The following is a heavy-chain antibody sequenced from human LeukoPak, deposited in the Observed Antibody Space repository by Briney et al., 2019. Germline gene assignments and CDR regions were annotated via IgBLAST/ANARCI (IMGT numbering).Heavy chain of an antibody. CDR1: GYTFTSYA. D-gene: IGHD3-22*01. CDR2: INAGNGNT. V-gene: IGHV1-3*01. Sequence: WASVKVSCKASGYTFTSYAMHWVRQAPGQRLEWMGWINAGNGNTRYLEKFQGRVTITRDTSATTAYMQLSSLRSEDAAVYYCARSLGWDHYDSSGYTLDYWGQGTLVTVSS. J-gene: IGHJ4*02. CDR3: ARSLGWDHYDSSGYTLDY.